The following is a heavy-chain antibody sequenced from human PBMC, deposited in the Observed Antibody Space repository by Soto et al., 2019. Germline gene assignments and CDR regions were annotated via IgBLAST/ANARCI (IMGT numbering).Heavy chain of an antibody. Sequence: GGSLRLSCAASGFIFNNYRLMWVRQSPGKGLEWVASINQDGTEKFYVDSMKARLTISRDNARGSVSLRMNSLSVGDTAVYYCTSGPVQAISIGMDVWGQGTTVTVSS. V-gene: IGHV3-7*01. CDR2: INQDGTEK. D-gene: IGHD2-2*02. J-gene: IGHJ6*02. CDR3: TSGPVQAISIGMDV. CDR1: GFIFNNYR.